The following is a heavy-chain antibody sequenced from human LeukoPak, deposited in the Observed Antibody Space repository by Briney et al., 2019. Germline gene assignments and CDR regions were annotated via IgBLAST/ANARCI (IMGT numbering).Heavy chain of an antibody. CDR3: ARFGSGYYYYYYMDV. D-gene: IGHD3-3*01. CDR2: IYYSGST. Sequence: SETLSLTCTVSGGSISSSSYYWGWIRQPPGKGLEWIRSIYYSGSTYYNPSLKSRVTISVDTSKNQFSLKLSSVTAADTAVYYCARFGSGYYYYYYMDVWGKGTTVTVSS. CDR1: GGSISSSSYY. J-gene: IGHJ6*03. V-gene: IGHV4-39*01.